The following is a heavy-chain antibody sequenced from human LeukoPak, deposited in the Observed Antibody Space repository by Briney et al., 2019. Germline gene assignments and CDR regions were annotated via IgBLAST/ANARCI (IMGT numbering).Heavy chain of an antibody. D-gene: IGHD3-3*01. Sequence: PGGSLRLSCAASGFTLTSYSMNWVRQAPGKGLEWVSTISGGGGSTYYADSVKGRFTISRDNSKNTLYLQMNSLRAEDTAVYYCARVVDYDFWSGYYGIDYWGQGTLVIVSS. V-gene: IGHV3-23*01. CDR2: ISGGGGST. CDR1: GFTLTSYS. CDR3: ARVVDYDFWSGYYGIDY. J-gene: IGHJ4*02.